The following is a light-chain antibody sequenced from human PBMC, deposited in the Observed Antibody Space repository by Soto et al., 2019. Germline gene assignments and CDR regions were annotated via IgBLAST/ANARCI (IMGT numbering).Light chain of an antibody. CDR1: SSDVGGYNY. CDR3: SSYTSSSAYV. CDR2: EVS. Sequence: QSVLTQPPSASGSPGQSVTISCTGTSSDVGGYNYVSWYQQHPGKAPKLMIYEVSKRPPGVPDRFSGSKSGNTASLTISGLQAEDEADYYCSSYTSSSAYVFGTGTKVTVL. J-gene: IGLJ1*01. V-gene: IGLV2-8*01.